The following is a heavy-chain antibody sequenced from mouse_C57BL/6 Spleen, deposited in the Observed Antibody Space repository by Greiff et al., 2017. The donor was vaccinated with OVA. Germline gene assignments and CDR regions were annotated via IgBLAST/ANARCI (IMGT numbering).Heavy chain of an antibody. CDR1: GFTFSSYA. D-gene: IGHD1-1*01. J-gene: IGHJ1*03. Sequence: EVQRVESGEGLVKPGGSLKLSCAASGFTFSSYAMSWVRQTPEKRLEWVAYISSGGDYIYYADTVKGRFTISRDNARNTLYLQMSSLKSEDTAMYYCTRALYYYGSSPSYWYFDVWGTGTTVTVSS. CDR2: ISSGGDYI. CDR3: TRALYYYGSSPSYWYFDV. V-gene: IGHV5-9-1*02.